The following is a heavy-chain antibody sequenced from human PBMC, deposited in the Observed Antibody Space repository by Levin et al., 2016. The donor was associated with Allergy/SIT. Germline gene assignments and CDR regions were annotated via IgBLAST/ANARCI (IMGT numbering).Heavy chain of an antibody. CDR2: ISGSGGST. Sequence: GESLKISCAASGFTFSSYAMSWVRQAPGKGLEWVSAISGSGGSTYYADSVKGRFTISRDNSKNTLYLQMNSLRAEDTAVYYCAKVRYPDDAFDIWGQGTTVTVSS. V-gene: IGHV3-23*01. CDR3: AKVRYPDDAFDI. CDR1: GFTFSSYA. D-gene: IGHD3-9*01. J-gene: IGHJ3*02.